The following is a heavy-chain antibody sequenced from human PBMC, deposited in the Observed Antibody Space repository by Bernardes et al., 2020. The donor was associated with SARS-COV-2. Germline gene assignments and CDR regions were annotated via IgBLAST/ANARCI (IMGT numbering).Heavy chain of an antibody. J-gene: IGHJ5*02. CDR3: ARDDSSGWFNWFDP. Sequence: SETPSLTCTVSGGSISSYYWSWIRQPPGKGLEWIGYIYYSGSTNYNPSLKSRVTISVDTSKNQFSLKLSSVTAAVTAVYYCARDDSSGWFNWFDPWGQGTLVTVSS. CDR2: IYYSGST. D-gene: IGHD6-19*01. V-gene: IGHV4-59*01. CDR1: GGSISSYY.